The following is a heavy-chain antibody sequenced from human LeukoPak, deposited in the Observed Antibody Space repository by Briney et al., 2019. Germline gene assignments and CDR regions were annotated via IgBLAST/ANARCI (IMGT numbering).Heavy chain of an antibody. CDR1: GGSIRSYY. J-gene: IGHJ4*02. V-gene: IGHV4-59*01. Sequence: SETLSLTCTVSGGSIRSYYWSWIRQPPGKGLEWIGYIYYSGSTNYNPSLKSRVTISVDTSKNQFSLKLSSVAAADTAVYYCARYCYGSGSYQGGFDYWGQGTLVTVSS. CDR2: IYYSGST. D-gene: IGHD3-10*01. CDR3: ARYCYGSGSYQGGFDY.